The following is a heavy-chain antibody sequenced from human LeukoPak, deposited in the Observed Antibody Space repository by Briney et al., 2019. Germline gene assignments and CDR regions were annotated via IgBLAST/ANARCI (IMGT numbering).Heavy chain of an antibody. CDR1: GGTFSNYA. CDR2: IIPIFGTA. D-gene: IGHD5-12*01. J-gene: IGHJ4*02. Sequence: SVKVSCKASGGTFSNYAISWVRQAPGQGLEWMGGIIPIFGTANYAQKFQGRVTITADESTSTAYMELSSLRSEDTAVYYCARPNLLGIYTHWGQGTLVTVSS. CDR3: ARPNLLGIYTH. V-gene: IGHV1-69*01.